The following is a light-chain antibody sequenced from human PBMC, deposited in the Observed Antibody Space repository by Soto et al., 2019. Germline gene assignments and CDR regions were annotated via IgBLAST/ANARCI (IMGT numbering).Light chain of an antibody. V-gene: IGLV1-47*01. J-gene: IGLJ2*01. CDR2: RNN. Sequence: QSVLTQPPSASGTPGQRVTISCSGSSSNIGSNYVYWYQQLPGTAPKLLSYRNNQRPSGVPDRFSGSKSGTSASLAISGLRSEDEADYYCAAWDDSPHVVFGGGTKLTVL. CDR1: SSNIGSNY. CDR3: AAWDDSPHVV.